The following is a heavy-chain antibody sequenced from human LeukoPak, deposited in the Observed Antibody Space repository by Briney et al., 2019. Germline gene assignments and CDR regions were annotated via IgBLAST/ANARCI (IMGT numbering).Heavy chain of an antibody. J-gene: IGHJ6*03. CDR3: AREPYNWNYSYMDV. CDR1: GFTFDDYG. V-gene: IGHV3-20*04. CDR2: INWNGGST. Sequence: PGGSLRLSCAASGFTFDDYGMSWVRQAPGKGLEWVSGINWNGGSTGYADSVKGRFTISRDNAKNSLHLQMNSLRAEDTAVYYCAREPYNWNYSYMDVWGKGTTVTVSS. D-gene: IGHD1-20*01.